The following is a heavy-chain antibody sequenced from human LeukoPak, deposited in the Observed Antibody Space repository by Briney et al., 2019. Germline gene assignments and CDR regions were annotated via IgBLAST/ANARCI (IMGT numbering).Heavy chain of an antibody. V-gene: IGHV3-33*01. J-gene: IGHJ4*02. Sequence: PGGSLRLSCAASGFTFSSYGMHWVRQAPGKGLEWVAVIWYDGSNKYYADSVKGRFTISRDNSKNTLYLQMNSLRAEDTAVYYCARDSQQGALDYWGQGTLVTVSS. CDR3: ARDSQQGALDY. CDR2: IWYDGSNK. D-gene: IGHD1-26*01. CDR1: GFTFSSYG.